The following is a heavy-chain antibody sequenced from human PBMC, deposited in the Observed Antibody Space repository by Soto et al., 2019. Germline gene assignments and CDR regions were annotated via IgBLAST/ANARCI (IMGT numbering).Heavy chain of an antibody. V-gene: IGHV1-69*01. J-gene: IGHJ6*02. CDR3: ARSFRTQYFHAMDV. Sequence: QVQLVQSGAEVKKPGSSVKVSCKASGGTFSSYAFSWVRQAPGQGLEWMGGIMPMYGIGNYAEKFQGRVTITADESTCTAYMEMSSLRSEDTAIYYCARSFRTQYFHAMDVWGQGTTVTVS. CDR1: GGTFSSYA. CDR2: IMPMYGIG.